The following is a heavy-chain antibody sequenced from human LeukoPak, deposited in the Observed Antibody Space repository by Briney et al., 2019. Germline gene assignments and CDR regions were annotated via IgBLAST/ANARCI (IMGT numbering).Heavy chain of an antibody. V-gene: IGHV4-59*08. CDR1: GGSISSYY. D-gene: IGHD6-19*01. Sequence: SETLSLTCSVSGGSISSYYWSRIRQPPGKGLEWIGYVYYTGTTKYNPSLKSRVSISVDTSKNEFSLKLTSVTAADTAVYYCARRSGWHYVDYWGQGTLVTVSS. J-gene: IGHJ4*02. CDR2: VYYTGTT. CDR3: ARRSGWHYVDY.